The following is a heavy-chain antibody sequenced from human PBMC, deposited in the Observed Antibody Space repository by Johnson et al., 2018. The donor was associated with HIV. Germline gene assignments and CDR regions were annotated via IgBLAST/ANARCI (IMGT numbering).Heavy chain of an antibody. J-gene: IGHJ3*02. Sequence: QLVESGGGLVKPGGSLRLSCAASGLTFSDYYMSWIRQAPGKGLEWVSYISSSGSTIYYADSVKGRFTISRDNAKNSLYLQMNSLRAEDTALYYCARAFLSHYYDSSGPVDIWGQGTMDTVSS. CDR1: GLTFSDYY. V-gene: IGHV3-11*01. D-gene: IGHD3-22*01. CDR3: ARAFLSHYYDSSGPVDI. CDR2: ISSSGSTI.